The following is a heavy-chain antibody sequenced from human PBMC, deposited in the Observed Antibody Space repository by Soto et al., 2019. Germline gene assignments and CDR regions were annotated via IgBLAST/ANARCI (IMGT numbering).Heavy chain of an antibody. D-gene: IGHD1-7*01. CDR1: GDSVSSNSAA. CDR2: TYYRSKWYN. Sequence: PSPTLSRTCAISGDSVSSNSAAWNWIRQSPSRGLEWLGRTYYRSKWYNDYAVSVKSRITINPDTSKTQFSLQLNSVTPEDTAVYYCARVRRTGTIRYYYYGMDVWGQGTTVTVSS. V-gene: IGHV6-1*01. J-gene: IGHJ6*02. CDR3: ARVRRTGTIRYYYYGMDV.